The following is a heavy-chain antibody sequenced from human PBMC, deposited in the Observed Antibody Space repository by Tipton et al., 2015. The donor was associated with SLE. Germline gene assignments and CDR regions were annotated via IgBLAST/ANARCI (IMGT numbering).Heavy chain of an antibody. CDR3: ARSPFNYGAY. CDR1: GVSISSHY. J-gene: IGHJ4*02. Sequence: GLVKPSETMSLTCSVSGVSISSHYWSWIRQTPGKGLEWIGNIFYSGSTYYNPSLKSRVTMSVDTSKNQLSLRLTSVTAADTAVYYCARSPFNYGAYWGQGTLVTISS. CDR2: IFYSGST. V-gene: IGHV4-59*04. D-gene: IGHD4-17*01.